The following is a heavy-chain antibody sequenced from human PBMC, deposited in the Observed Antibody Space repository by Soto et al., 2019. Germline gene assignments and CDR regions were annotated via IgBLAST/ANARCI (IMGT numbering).Heavy chain of an antibody. CDR2: IYTGGST. CDR1: SGSVSNYY. V-gene: IGHV4-4*07. CDR3: ARASVGPPGGGSWTMPFDS. Sequence: QVQLQASGPGLVKPSETLTLTCKVSSGSVSNYYWSWIWQPAGKGLAWIGRIYTGGSTNYNPSLKSRVTMSVDTSKNQFSLRLTSVTAADTAVYYCARASVGPPGGGSWTMPFDSCGRGTLVTVSS. D-gene: IGHD2-15*01. J-gene: IGHJ4*02.